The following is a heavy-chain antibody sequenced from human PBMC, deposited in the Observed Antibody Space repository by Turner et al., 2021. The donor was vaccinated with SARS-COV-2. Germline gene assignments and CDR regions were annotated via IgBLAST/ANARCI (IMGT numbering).Heavy chain of an antibody. CDR3: TTGKTYYYVSSAYYYSVDY. D-gene: IGHD3-22*01. CDR1: GFTFSNAC. CDR2: INRKTDGGTA. V-gene: IGHV3-15*01. J-gene: IGHJ4*02. Sequence: EVQLVESGGGLVKPGGSLRLSCAASGFTFSNACMSWVRQAPGKGLEWVGRINRKTDGGTADYAAPVKGRFTISRDDSKNTLYLQMNSLKTEDTAVYYCTTGKTYYYVSSAYYYSVDYWGQGTLVTVSS.